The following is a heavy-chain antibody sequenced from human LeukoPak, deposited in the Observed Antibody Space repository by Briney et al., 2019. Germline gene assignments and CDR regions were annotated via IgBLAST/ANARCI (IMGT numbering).Heavy chain of an antibody. V-gene: IGHV3-7*02. CDR1: GFTFSSYW. D-gene: IGHD2-15*01. J-gene: IGHJ6*02. CDR2: IKQDGSEK. CDR3: ARASRYCSGGSCYSPYYYYGMDV. Sequence: PGGSLRLSCAASGFTFSSYWMSWVRQAPGKGLEWVANIKQDGSEKYHVDSVKGRFTISRDNAKNSLYLQMNSLRAEDTAVYYCARASRYCSGGSCYSPYYYYGMDVWGQGTTVTVS.